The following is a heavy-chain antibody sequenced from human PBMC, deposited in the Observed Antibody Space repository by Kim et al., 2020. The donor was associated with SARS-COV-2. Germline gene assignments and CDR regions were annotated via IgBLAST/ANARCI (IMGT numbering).Heavy chain of an antibody. J-gene: IGHJ4*02. CDR1: GGSISSYY. CDR2: IYYSGST. V-gene: IGHV4-59*01. CDR3: ARVNVLRFLEWLPYAGPFDY. D-gene: IGHD3-3*01. Sequence: SETLSLTCTVSGGSISSYYWSWIRQPPGKGLEWIGYIYYSGSTNYNPSLKSRVTISVDTSKNQFSLKLSSVTAADTAVYYCARVNVLRFLEWLPYAGPFDYWGQGTLVTVSS.